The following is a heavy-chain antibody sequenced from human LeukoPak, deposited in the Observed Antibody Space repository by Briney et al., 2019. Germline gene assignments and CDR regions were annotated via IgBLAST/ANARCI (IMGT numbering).Heavy chain of an antibody. J-gene: IGHJ4*02. CDR1: GYTFTDYH. Sequence: ASVKVSCRASGYTFTDYHIHCVRQAPGEGAEWMGWIHPNIGGRNYAQKFEGRVTMSRDTSISTVYMELSSLRSDDTAMYYCARLTGGSEANWGQGTLVTVSA. D-gene: IGHD1-14*01. V-gene: IGHV1-2*02. CDR3: ARLTGGSEAN. CDR2: IHPNIGGR.